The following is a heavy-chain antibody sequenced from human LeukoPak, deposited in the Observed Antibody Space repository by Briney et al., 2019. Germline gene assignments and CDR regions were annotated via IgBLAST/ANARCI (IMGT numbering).Heavy chain of an antibody. CDR3: ARLLFSYGSGSYDFDY. J-gene: IGHJ4*02. CDR1: GGSISSYY. D-gene: IGHD3-10*01. V-gene: IGHV4-59*08. CDR2: IYYSGST. Sequence: PETLSLTCTVSGGSISSYYWSWIRQPPGKGLEWIGYIYYSGSTNYNPSLKSRVTISVDTSKNQFSLKLSSVTAADTAVYYCARLLFSYGSGSYDFDYWGQGTLVTVSS.